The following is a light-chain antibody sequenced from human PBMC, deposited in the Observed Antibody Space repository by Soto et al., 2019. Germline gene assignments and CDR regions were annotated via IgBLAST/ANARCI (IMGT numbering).Light chain of an antibody. CDR3: QQYNSYSRT. CDR2: KAS. J-gene: IGKJ1*01. Sequence: DIQMIESPSTLSTSVGDRVTITCRASQSISSWLAWYQQKPGKAPKLLIYKASSLESGVPSRFSGSGSGTEFTLTISSLQPDHFATYYCQQYNSYSRTFGQGTKV. CDR1: QSISSW. V-gene: IGKV1-5*03.